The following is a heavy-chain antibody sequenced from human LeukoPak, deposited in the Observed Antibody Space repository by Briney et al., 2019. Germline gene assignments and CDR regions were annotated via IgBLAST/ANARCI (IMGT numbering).Heavy chain of an antibody. CDR3: AANSPDYNTLGSSYKV. CDR2: ISYSGTT. Sequence: PSETLSLTCTVSGVSISSSNSYWAWIRQSPGKGLEWIATISYSGTTYYHPSLKSRVTISVDTSKNHFSLKLTSVTAADTAVYYCAANSPDYNTLGSSYKVWGQGTLVTVSS. V-gene: IGHV4-39*02. D-gene: IGHD3-10*01. J-gene: IGHJ4*02. CDR1: GVSISSSNSY.